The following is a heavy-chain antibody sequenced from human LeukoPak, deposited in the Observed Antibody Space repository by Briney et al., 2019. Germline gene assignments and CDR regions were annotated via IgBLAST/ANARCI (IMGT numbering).Heavy chain of an antibody. J-gene: IGHJ4*02. CDR1: GFTFSSYA. D-gene: IGHD3-10*01. CDR3: AKRYYYGSGSYYPLDY. CDR2: ISGSGGST. Sequence: GGSLRLSCAASGFTFSSYAMSWVRQAPGKGLEWVSAISGSGGSTYYADSVKGRFTISRDNSKNTLYLQMNSLRAEDTAVYYRAKRYYYGSGSYYPLDYWGQGTLVTVSS. V-gene: IGHV3-23*01.